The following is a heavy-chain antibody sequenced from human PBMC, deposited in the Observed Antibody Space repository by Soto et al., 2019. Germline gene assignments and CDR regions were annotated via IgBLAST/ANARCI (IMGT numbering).Heavy chain of an antibody. CDR3: ASRDPGTSVDY. J-gene: IGHJ4*02. V-gene: IGHV4-4*02. Sequence: KTSETLSLTCPVSGGSFTSNNWWTWVRQPPGQGLEWIGEIYRTGSTNYNPSLKSRVTISLDKSENQFSLKVTSLTAADTAVYYCASRDPGTSVDYWGQGTLVTVSS. CDR2: IYRTGST. CDR1: GGSFTSNNW. D-gene: IGHD1-7*01.